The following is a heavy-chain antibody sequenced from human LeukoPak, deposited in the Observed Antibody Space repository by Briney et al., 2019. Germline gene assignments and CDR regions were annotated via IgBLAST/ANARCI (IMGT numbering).Heavy chain of an antibody. D-gene: IGHD3-3*01. V-gene: IGHV4-59*01. Sequence: SETLSLTCTVSGGSISSYYWSWIRQPPGKGLEWIGYIYYSGSTNYNPSLKRRVTISVDTSKNQFSLKLSSVTAADTAVYYFARLVYDFWSGYHYYYYMDVWGKGTTVTVSS. CDR2: IYYSGST. J-gene: IGHJ6*03. CDR3: ARLVYDFWSGYHYYYYMDV. CDR1: GGSISSYY.